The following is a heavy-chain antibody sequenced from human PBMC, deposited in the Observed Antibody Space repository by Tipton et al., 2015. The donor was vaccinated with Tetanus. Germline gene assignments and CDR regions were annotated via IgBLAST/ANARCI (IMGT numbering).Heavy chain of an antibody. CDR2: ISWNSGSI. CDR1: GFTFDDYA. CDR3: AKDSEWLVSKPGGNFDY. J-gene: IGHJ4*02. V-gene: IGHV3-9*01. D-gene: IGHD6-19*01. Sequence: RSLRLSCAASGFTFDDYAMHWVRQAPGKGLEWVSGISWNSGSIGYADSVKGRFTISRDNAKNSLYLQMNSLRAEDTALYYCAKDSEWLVSKPGGNFDYWGQGTLVTVSS.